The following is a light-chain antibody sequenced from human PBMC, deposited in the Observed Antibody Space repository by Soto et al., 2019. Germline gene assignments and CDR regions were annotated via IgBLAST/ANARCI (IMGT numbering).Light chain of an antibody. J-gene: IGKJ4*02. V-gene: IGKV3-20*01. CDR1: QSVSSSY. Sequence: EIVLTQSPGTLSLSPGERATLSCRASQSVSSSYLAWYQQKPGQAPRLLIYGASSRATGIPDRFSGSGSGKDVTLTISRLEPEDFAVYYCQQYGSSPLTFGGGTKVDLK. CDR2: GAS. CDR3: QQYGSSPLT.